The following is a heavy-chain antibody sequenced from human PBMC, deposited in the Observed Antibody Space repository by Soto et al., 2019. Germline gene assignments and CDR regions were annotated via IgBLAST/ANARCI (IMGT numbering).Heavy chain of an antibody. V-gene: IGHV4-4*09. D-gene: IGHD6-13*01. CDR2: IYNSGST. CDR1: GGSISSYY. Sequence: QVQLQESGPGLVKPSETLSLTCTVSGGSISSYYWSWIRQPPGKGLEWIGYIYNSGSTNYNPSLKSRVTISVDTSKNQFSLKLSSVTAGDTAVYYCARGSIGYSSSWYRYWGQGTLITVSS. J-gene: IGHJ4*02. CDR3: ARGSIGYSSSWYRY.